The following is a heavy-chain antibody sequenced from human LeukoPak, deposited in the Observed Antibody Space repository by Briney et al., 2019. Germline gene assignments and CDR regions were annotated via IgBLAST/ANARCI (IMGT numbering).Heavy chain of an antibody. CDR3: ARDRSQGYYGSGSFDL. Sequence: SVKVSCKASRGTFSSYAISWVRQAPGQGREWMGRIIPILGIANYAQKLQGRVTITADKSTSTAYMELSSLGSEDTAVYYCARDRSQGYYGSGSFDLWGRGTLVTVSS. V-gene: IGHV1-69*04. D-gene: IGHD3-10*01. CDR2: IIPILGIA. J-gene: IGHJ2*01. CDR1: RGTFSSYA.